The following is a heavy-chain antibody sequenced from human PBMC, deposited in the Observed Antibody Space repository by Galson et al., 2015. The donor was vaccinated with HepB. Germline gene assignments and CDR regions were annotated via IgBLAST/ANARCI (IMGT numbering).Heavy chain of an antibody. V-gene: IGHV3-13*05. J-gene: IGHJ2*01. CDR1: GFTFSSYD. CDR3: ARGYYYDSSGYFSGYFDL. D-gene: IGHD3-22*01. CDR2: IGTAGDP. Sequence: SLRLSCAASGFTFSSYDMHWVRQATGKGLEWVSAIGTAGDPYYPGSVKGRFTISRENAKNSLYLQMNSLRAGDAAVYYCARGYYYDSSGYFSGYFDLWGRGTLVTVSS.